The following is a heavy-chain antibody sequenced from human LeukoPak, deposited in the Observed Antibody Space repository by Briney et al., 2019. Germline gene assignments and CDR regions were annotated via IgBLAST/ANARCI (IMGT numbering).Heavy chain of an antibody. CDR1: GFTFSSYG. Sequence: GGSLRLSCAASGFTFSSYGMHWVRQAPGKGLEWVAFIRYDGSNKYYADSVKGRFTISRDNAKNSLYLQMNSLRAEDTAVYYCARGNYSSLLAYYYMDVWGKGTTVTVSS. V-gene: IGHV3-30*02. CDR2: IRYDGSNK. D-gene: IGHD6-19*01. CDR3: ARGNYSSLLAYYYMDV. J-gene: IGHJ6*03.